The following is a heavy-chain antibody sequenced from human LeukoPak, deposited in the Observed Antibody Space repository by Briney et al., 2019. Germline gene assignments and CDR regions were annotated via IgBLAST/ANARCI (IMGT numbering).Heavy chain of an antibody. V-gene: IGHV3-30*04. CDR3: ARFASIAGDY. D-gene: IGHD6-6*01. Sequence: GGSLRLSCAASGFTFSSYAMHWVRQAPGKGLEWVAVISYDGSNKYYADSVKGRFTISRDNSKNTLYPQMNSLRAEDTAVYYCARFASIAGDYWGQGTLVTVSS. CDR2: ISYDGSNK. J-gene: IGHJ4*02. CDR1: GFTFSSYA.